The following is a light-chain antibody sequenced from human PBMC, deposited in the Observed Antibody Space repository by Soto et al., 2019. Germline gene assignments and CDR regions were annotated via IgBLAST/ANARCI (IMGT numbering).Light chain of an antibody. CDR3: QQYGSSRLT. CDR2: GAS. CDR1: QRVSSSY. Sequence: EIVLPQSPGTLSLSLGERATLSCRASQRVSSSYLAWYQQKPGQAPRLLIYGASSRATGIPDRFSGSGSGTDFTLTISRLEPEDFAVYYCQQYGSSRLTFGGGTKVEIK. J-gene: IGKJ4*01. V-gene: IGKV3-20*01.